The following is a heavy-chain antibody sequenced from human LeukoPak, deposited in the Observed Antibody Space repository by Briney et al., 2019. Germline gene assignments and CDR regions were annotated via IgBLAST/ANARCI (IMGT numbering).Heavy chain of an antibody. D-gene: IGHD6-13*01. V-gene: IGHV3-23*01. CDR1: GFTFSSYA. Sequence: GGSLRLSCAASGFTFSSYAMSWVRQAPGKGLEWVSAISGSGGSTYYADSVKGRFTISRDNSKNTLYLQMNSLRAEDTAVYYCAKDSGSHHVLLPNYFDYWGQGTLVTVSS. CDR3: AKDSGSHHVLLPNYFDY. J-gene: IGHJ4*02. CDR2: ISGSGGST.